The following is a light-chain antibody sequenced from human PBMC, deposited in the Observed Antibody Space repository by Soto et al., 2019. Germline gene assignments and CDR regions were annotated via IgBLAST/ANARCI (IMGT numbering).Light chain of an antibody. J-gene: IGKJ4*01. CDR2: DAS. CDR3: QQFKGFPLN. Sequence: IQLTQSPSSLSASVGDRVTITCRAGQDIGSALAWYQQRPGKATKLLLYDASNLEAGVPSRFSGSGSGTDFTLTITSLRPVECATYYCQQFKGFPLNFGGGTKVQIK. CDR1: QDIGSA. V-gene: IGKV1-13*02.